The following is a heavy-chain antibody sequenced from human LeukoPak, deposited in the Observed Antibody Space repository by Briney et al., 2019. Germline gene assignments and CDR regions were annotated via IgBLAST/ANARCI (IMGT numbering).Heavy chain of an antibody. V-gene: IGHV3-23*01. CDR1: GFTFSSYA. CDR3: ARDRYTWNYGAQDV. D-gene: IGHD1-7*01. CDR2: ISGSGGST. J-gene: IGHJ6*04. Sequence: PGGSLRLSCAASGFTFSSYATSWVRQAPRKGLEWVSAISGSGGSTYYADSVKGRFTISRDNSKNTLYLQMNSLRAEDTALYYCARDRYTWNYGAQDVWGKGTTVTVSS.